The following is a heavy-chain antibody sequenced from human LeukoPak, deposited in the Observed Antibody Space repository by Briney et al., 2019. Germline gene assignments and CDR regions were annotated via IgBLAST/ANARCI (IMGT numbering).Heavy chain of an antibody. CDR1: GFAFRSFD. J-gene: IGHJ4*02. CDR3: AKDRSLALPTFERSGYYYY. Sequence: GGSLRLSCAASGFAFRSFDMSWVRQAPGKGLEWVSSLSGSGDTTYYADSVKGRFTISRDNSNNTLYLQMNSLRAEDTALYYCAKDRSLALPTFERSGYYYYWGQGTLVTVSP. V-gene: IGHV3-23*01. D-gene: IGHD3-22*01. CDR2: LSGSGDTT.